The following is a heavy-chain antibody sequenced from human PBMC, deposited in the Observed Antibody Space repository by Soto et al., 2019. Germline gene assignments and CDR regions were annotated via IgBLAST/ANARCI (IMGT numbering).Heavy chain of an antibody. D-gene: IGHD3-16*02. CDR1: GGTFSSYA. J-gene: IGHJ4*02. V-gene: IGHV1-69*12. Sequence: QVQLVQSGAEVKKPGSSVKVSCKASGGTFSSYAISWVRQAPGQGLEWMEGIIPIFGTANDAQKFQGRVTISADESTSTAYMELRRLRSEDTALYYCAMSYYDYVWGSYRYIDYWGRGTLVSVSS. CDR2: IIPIFGTA. CDR3: AMSYYDYVWGSYRYIDY.